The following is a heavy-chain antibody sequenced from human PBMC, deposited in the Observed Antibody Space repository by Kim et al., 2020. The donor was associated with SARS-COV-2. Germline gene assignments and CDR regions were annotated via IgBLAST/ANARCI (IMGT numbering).Heavy chain of an antibody. V-gene: IGHV1-18*01. D-gene: IGHD2-2*01. J-gene: IGHJ4*02. CDR1: GYSFIGFG. CDR3: VRAPRGQYQPLI. Sequence: ASVKVSCEPSGYSFIGFGISWVRQAPGQGLEWVGWMIPDNGNAKYAQKFQGRVTMSTDTSTSTAYMELKNLRSDDTAVYYCVRAPRGQYQPLIWGQGTLVTVSA. CDR2: MIPDNGNA.